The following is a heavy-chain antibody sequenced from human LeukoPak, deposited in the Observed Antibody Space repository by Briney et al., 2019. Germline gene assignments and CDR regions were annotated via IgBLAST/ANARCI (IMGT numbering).Heavy chain of an antibody. CDR1: GFTFSSYG. J-gene: IGHJ6*02. V-gene: IGHV3-33*01. Sequence: GGSLRLSCAASGFTFSSYGMHWVRQAPGKGLEWVAVIWYDGSNKYYADSVKGRFTISRDNSKNTLYLQMNSLRAEDTAVYYCARGGYSSSLDYGMDVWGQGTTVTVSS. D-gene: IGHD6-13*01. CDR2: IWYDGSNK. CDR3: ARGGYSSSLDYGMDV.